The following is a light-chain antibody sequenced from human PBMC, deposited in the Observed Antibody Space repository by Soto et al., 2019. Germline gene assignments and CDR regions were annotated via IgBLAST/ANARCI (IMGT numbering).Light chain of an antibody. CDR1: QSISSY. CDR3: QQGSNWYT. V-gene: IGKV1-39*01. Sequence: DIQMTQSPSSLSASVGDRVTITCRASQSISSYLNWYQQKPGKAPKLLIYAASSLQSGVPSRFSGSGSGTDFTLTISSLQPEDFAVYYCQQGSNWYTFGQGTKLEIK. J-gene: IGKJ2*01. CDR2: AAS.